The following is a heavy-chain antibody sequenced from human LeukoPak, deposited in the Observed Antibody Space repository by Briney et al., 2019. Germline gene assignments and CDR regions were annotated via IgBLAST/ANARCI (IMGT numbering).Heavy chain of an antibody. CDR1: GFTFDDFG. CDR3: ARDRVDTYYFDY. V-gene: IGHV3-20*04. J-gene: IGHJ4*02. D-gene: IGHD5-18*01. Sequence: GGSLRLSCAASGFTFDDFGMSWVRQAPGKGLQWVSSINWNGDRTVYADSLKGRFTISRDNAKNSLYLQMNSLRAEDTAVYYCARDRVDTYYFDYWGQGTLVTVSS. CDR2: INWNGDRT.